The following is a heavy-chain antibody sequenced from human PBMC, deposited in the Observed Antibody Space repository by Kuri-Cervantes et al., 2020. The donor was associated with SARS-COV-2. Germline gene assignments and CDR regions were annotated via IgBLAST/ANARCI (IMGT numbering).Heavy chain of an antibody. V-gene: IGHV1-2*04. CDR1: GYTFSGYY. CDR3: ARGMVRGIIQNYYYAMDV. Sequence: ASVKVSCKASGYTFSGYYIYWVRQAPGQGLEWMGWINPNSGGTNYAQKFQGWVTMTRDTSISTAYMELSRLRSDDTAVYYCARGMVRGIIQNYYYAMDVWGQGTTVTVSS. J-gene: IGHJ6*02. D-gene: IGHD3-10*01. CDR2: INPNSGGT.